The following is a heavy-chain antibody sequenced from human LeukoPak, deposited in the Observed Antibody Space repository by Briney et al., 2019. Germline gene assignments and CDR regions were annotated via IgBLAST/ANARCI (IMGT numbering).Heavy chain of an antibody. CDR2: VIPIFSTP. J-gene: IGHJ1*01. Sequence: SVKVSCKASGGTFSSYAISWVQQAPGQGLEWMGAVIPIFSTPNYAQRFQGRVTITAGKSTSTAYMELSSLTSEDTAVYYCARGSASGSYYKGAGYFHNWGQGTLVTVSS. V-gene: IGHV1-69*06. D-gene: IGHD3-10*01. CDR3: ARGSASGSYYKGAGYFHN. CDR1: GGTFSSYA.